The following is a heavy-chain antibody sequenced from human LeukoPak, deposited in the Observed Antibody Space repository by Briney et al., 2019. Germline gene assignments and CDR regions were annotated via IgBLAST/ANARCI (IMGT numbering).Heavy chain of an antibody. Sequence: GEPPKISRESSGYSFTSYWNGWVRQMPGKGLEWMGIIYPGDSDTRYSRSFQGQVHISADKSLSTAYLQWSSLNAPGRAMYFCGRPYLGGYYYYGMDVWGQGTTVTVSS. D-gene: IGHD3-16*01. CDR1: GYSFTSYW. CDR3: GRPYLGGYYYYGMDV. J-gene: IGHJ6*02. CDR2: IYPGDSDT. V-gene: IGHV5-51*01.